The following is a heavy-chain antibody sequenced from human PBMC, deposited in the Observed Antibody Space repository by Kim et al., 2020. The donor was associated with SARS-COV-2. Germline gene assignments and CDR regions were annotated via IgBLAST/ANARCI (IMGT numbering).Heavy chain of an antibody. Sequence: GGSLRLSCGASGFTFRSFSSYWIRQAPGKGLEWVAFMVHDGSGPSYSDSVKGRFTISRDSSGSNLYLQMNYLRSDDTAVYFCGKDRTPAGIYDVDYWGPGALVTVSA. V-gene: IGHV3-30*02. CDR3: GKDRTPAGIYDVDY. CDR1: GFTFRSFS. CDR2: MVHDGSGP. J-gene: IGHJ4*02. D-gene: IGHD3-16*01.